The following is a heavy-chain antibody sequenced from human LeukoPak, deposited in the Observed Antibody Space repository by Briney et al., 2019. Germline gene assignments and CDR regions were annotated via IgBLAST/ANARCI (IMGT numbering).Heavy chain of an antibody. CDR1: GFTVSSNS. D-gene: IGHD4/OR15-4a*01. V-gene: IGHV3-53*01. Sequence: GGSLRLSCTVSGFTVSSNSMSWVSQAPGKGLEWVSFIYSHNTHYSDSVKGRFTISIDNSKNTLYLQMNSLRAEDTAVYYCARRAGAYSHPYDYWGQGTLVTVSS. CDR3: ARRAGAYSHPYDY. J-gene: IGHJ4*02. CDR2: IYSHNT.